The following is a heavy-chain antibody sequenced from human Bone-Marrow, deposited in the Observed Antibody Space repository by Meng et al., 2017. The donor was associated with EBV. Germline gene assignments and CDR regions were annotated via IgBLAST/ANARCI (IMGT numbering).Heavy chain of an antibody. CDR1: GYTFTSYY. CDR3: ARVRAVADQRGSFDY. CDR2: INPSGGST. V-gene: IGHV1-46*01. J-gene: IGHJ4*02. Sequence: QVRLGQSGAEVKKPGASVKVSCKASGYTFTSYYMHWVRQAPGQGLEWMGIINPSGGSTSYAQKFQGRVTMTRDTSTSTVYMELSSLRSEDTAVYYCARVRAVADQRGSFDYWGQGTLVPSPQ. D-gene: IGHD6-19*01.